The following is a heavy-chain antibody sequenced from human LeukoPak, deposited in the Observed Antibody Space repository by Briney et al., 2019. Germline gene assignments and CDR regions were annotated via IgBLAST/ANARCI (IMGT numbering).Heavy chain of an antibody. D-gene: IGHD1-26*01. Sequence: GGSLRLSCAASGFTFSSYWMSWVRQAPGKGPECVANIKQDGSEKYYVDSVKGRFTVSRDSAKNSLYLQMNSLRAEDTAVYYCAKVGEGIDPNGTLDYWGQGTLVTVSS. J-gene: IGHJ4*02. CDR1: GFTFSSYW. CDR3: AKVGEGIDPNGTLDY. CDR2: IKQDGSEK. V-gene: IGHV3-7*03.